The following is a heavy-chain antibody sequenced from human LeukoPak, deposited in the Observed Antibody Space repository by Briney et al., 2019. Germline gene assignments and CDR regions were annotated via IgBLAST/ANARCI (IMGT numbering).Heavy chain of an antibody. J-gene: IGHJ3*02. CDR1: GGAISSNY. CDR3: ARDYYGSGSPLLSAFDI. V-gene: IGHV4-4*07. CDR2: IYTSGST. Sequence: SETLSLTCTVSGGAISSNYWSWIRQPAGKGLEWIGQIYTSGSTNYNPSLKSRVTMSVDTSKNQFSLKLSSVTAADTAVYYCARDYYGSGSPLLSAFDIWGQGTMVTVSS. D-gene: IGHD3-10*01.